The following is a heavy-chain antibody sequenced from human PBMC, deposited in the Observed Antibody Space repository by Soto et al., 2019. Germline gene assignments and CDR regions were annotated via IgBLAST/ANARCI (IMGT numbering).Heavy chain of an antibody. Sequence: SETLSLTCTVSGGSISSYYLSWIRQPPGKGLEWIGYIYYSGSTNYNPSLKSRVTISVDTSKNQFSLKLSSVTAADTAVYYCARVPGDYVYWYFDLWGRGTLVTVSS. CDR2: IYYSGST. V-gene: IGHV4-59*01. CDR3: ARVPGDYVYWYFDL. J-gene: IGHJ2*01. CDR1: GGSISSYY. D-gene: IGHD4-17*01.